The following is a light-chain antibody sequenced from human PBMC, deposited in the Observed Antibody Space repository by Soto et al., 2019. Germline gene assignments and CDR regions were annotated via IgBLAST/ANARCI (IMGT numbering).Light chain of an antibody. Sequence: QSALTRPASAAGPPGRSITSSCTGTSSDVGGYNSVSWYQQHPGKAPKLMVYAVSNRPSGVSNRFSGSKSGNTASLTISGLQAEDEADYYCSPYTSSSTLYVFGTGTKVTVL. CDR3: SPYTSSSTLYV. V-gene: IGLV2-14*01. CDR1: SSDVGGYNS. CDR2: AVS. J-gene: IGLJ1*01.